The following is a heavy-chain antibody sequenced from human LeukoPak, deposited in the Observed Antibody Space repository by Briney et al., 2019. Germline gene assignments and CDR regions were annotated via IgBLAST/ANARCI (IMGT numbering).Heavy chain of an antibody. CDR1: GGSISSSSYY. J-gene: IGHJ4*02. CDR3: ARVYGYLRRGYFDY. D-gene: IGHD5/OR15-5a*01. V-gene: IGHV4-39*07. Sequence: LSETLSLTCTVSGGSISSSSYYWGWIRQPPGKGLEWIGSIYYSGSTYYNPSLKSRVTISVDTSKYQFSLKLSSVTAADTAVYYCARVYGYLRRGYFDYWGQGTLVTVSS. CDR2: IYYSGST.